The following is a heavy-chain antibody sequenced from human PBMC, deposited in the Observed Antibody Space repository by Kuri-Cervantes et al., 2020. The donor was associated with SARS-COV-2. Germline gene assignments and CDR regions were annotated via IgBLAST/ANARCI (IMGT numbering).Heavy chain of an antibody. Sequence: SETLSLTCTVSGGSISSGGYYWGWIRQPPGKGLEWIGSIYYSGSTYYNPSLKSRVTISVDTSKNQFSLKLSSVTAADTAVYYCRYSGWSGPYYYYMDVWCKGTTVTVSS. CDR2: IYYSGST. D-gene: IGHD3-3*01. CDR1: GGSISSGGYY. V-gene: IGHV4-39*01. J-gene: IGHJ6*03. CDR3: RYSGWSGPYYYYMDV.